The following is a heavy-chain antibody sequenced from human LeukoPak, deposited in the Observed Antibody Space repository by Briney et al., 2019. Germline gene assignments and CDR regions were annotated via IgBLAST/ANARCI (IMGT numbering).Heavy chain of an antibody. CDR1: GYSISSGYY. V-gene: IGHV4-38-2*02. Sequence: SETLSLTCTVSGYSISSGYYWGWIRQPPGKGLEWIANIYHSGNTYYNPSLKSRVTISVDTSRNQFSLKLSSVTAADTAVYYCARTTEGGYSYGYFYYYYMDVWGKGTTVTISS. CDR2: IYHSGNT. CDR3: ARTTEGGYSYGYFYYYYMDV. J-gene: IGHJ6*03. D-gene: IGHD5-18*01.